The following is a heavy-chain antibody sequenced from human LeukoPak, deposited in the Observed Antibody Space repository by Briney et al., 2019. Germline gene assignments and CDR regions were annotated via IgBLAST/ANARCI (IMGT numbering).Heavy chain of an antibody. D-gene: IGHD3-22*01. CDR2: MSSGSSFI. V-gene: IGHV3-21*04. CDR1: GFTFSTYS. Sequence: GGSLRLSCAASGFTFSTYSMNWVRQAPGKGLEWVSSMSSGSSFIYYADSVKGRFTISRDNAKNTLYLQMNSLRAEDTAVYYCAKGAYYDLWGQGTLVTVSS. CDR3: AKGAYYDL. J-gene: IGHJ4*02.